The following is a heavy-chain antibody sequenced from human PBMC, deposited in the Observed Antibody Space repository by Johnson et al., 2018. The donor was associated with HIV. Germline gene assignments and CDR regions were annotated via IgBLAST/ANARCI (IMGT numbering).Heavy chain of an antibody. J-gene: IGHJ3*02. Sequence: QVQLVESGGGVVQPGRSLRLSCAASGFTFSNYAMHWVRQAPGKGLEWVALISYDGSTKYYADSVKGRFTVSRDNSKNTLYLQMNSLRAEDTAVYYCARVSYGVVVGTWDAFDIWGHGTMVSVSS. V-gene: IGHV3-30*04. CDR3: ARVSYGVVVGTWDAFDI. D-gene: IGHD2-21*02. CDR1: GFTFSNYA. CDR2: ISYDGSTK.